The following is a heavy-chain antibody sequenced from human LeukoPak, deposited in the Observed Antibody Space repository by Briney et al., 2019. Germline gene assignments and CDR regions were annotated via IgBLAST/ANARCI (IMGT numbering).Heavy chain of an antibody. CDR1: GFTFSGYA. D-gene: IGHD3-16*01. J-gene: IGHJ4*02. V-gene: IGHV3-23*01. Sequence: PGGSLRLSCAASGFTFSGYAMSWVRQAPGKGLEWVSSISSSGDSTFYADSVKDRFTISRDNSKNTLYLQMNSLRAEDTAVYYCAKGSGIGMITFGGIYYWGQGTLVTVSS. CDR2: ISSSGDST. CDR3: AKGSGIGMITFGGIYY.